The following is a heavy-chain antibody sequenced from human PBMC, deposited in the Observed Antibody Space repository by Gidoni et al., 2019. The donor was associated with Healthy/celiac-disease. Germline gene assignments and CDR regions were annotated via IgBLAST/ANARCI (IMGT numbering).Heavy chain of an antibody. V-gene: IGHV4-31*03. Sequence: QLQLQESGPGLVTPSQTLSLTCTVSAGSISSGGYYWSWISQHTGKGREWIGYIYYSGSTYYNPALKSRVTISVDTSKNQFSLKLSSVTAADTAVYYCAREGDGVDYWGQGTLVTVSS. CDR1: AGSISSGGYY. CDR2: IYYSGST. J-gene: IGHJ4*02. CDR3: AREGDGVDY. D-gene: IGHD2-21*02.